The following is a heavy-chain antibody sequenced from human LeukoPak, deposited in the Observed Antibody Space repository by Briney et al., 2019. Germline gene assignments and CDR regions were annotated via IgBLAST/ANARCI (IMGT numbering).Heavy chain of an antibody. D-gene: IGHD6-6*01. V-gene: IGHV4-31*03. Sequence: SETLSLTCTVSGGSISSGGYYWSWIRQHPGKGLEWIRYIYYSGSTYYNPSLKSRVTISVDTSKNQFSLKLSSVTAADTAVYYCARDSLATRPDYWGQGTLVTVSS. J-gene: IGHJ4*02. CDR1: GGSISSGGYY. CDR2: IYYSGST. CDR3: ARDSLATRPDY.